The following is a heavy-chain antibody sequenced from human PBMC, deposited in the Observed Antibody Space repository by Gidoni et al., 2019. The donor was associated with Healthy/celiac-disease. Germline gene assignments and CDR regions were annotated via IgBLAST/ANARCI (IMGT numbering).Heavy chain of an antibody. V-gene: IGHV4-4*07. CDR3: ARTKPLSSTADYYYYGMDV. CDR1: GGSISSYY. D-gene: IGHD6-13*01. Sequence: QVQLQESGPGLVKTSETLSLTCPVSGGSISSYYGSWIRQPAGKGLEWIGRIYTSGSTNYNPSLTRRVTMSLDTSKNQFSLKLSSVTAADTAVYYCARTKPLSSTADYYYYGMDVWGQGTTVTVSS. J-gene: IGHJ6*02. CDR2: IYTSGST.